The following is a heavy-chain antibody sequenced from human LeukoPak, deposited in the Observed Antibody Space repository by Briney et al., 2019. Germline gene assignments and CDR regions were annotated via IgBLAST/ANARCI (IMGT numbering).Heavy chain of an antibody. Sequence: SSQTLSLTCTVSGDSISSGDYYWSWIRQPAGKGLEWIGRISSSGSTNYNPSLKSRVTISVDTSKNQFSLKLSSVTAADTAVYYCARGDGYGGNAFDIWGQGTMVTVSS. D-gene: IGHD5-24*01. J-gene: IGHJ3*02. CDR1: GDSISSGDYY. V-gene: IGHV4-61*02. CDR2: ISSSGST. CDR3: ARGDGYGGNAFDI.